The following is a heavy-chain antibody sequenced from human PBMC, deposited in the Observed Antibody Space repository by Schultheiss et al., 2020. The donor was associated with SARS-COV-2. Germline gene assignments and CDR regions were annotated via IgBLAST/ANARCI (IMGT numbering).Heavy chain of an antibody. D-gene: IGHD3-3*01. CDR1: GYFISSGYY. CDR3: ARFDFWSGLVY. CDR2: IYYSGST. J-gene: IGHJ4*02. V-gene: IGHV4-61*01. Sequence: SQTLSLTCAVSGYFISSGYYWGWIRQPPGKGLEWIGYIYYSGSTNYNPSLKSRATISVDTSKNQFSLKLSSVTAADTAVYYCARFDFWSGLVYWGQGTLVTVSS.